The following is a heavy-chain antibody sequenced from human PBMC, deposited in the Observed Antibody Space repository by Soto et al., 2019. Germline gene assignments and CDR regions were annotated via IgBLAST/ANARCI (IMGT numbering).Heavy chain of an antibody. Sequence: SEKSELTGTVSVHAISTYNWRGIHQLAGYVLECIGHIDTSQNTNYNPSLKRRVTMSVDTSKKQFSLKLTSFTAADTAVYFCAGGRIVVAGSRAYYGMDVWGQGSAVTVSS. D-gene: IGHD6-19*01. J-gene: IGHJ6*02. CDR1: VHAISTYN. CDR2: IDTSQNT. CDR3: AGGRIVVAGSRAYYGMDV. V-gene: IGHV4-4*07.